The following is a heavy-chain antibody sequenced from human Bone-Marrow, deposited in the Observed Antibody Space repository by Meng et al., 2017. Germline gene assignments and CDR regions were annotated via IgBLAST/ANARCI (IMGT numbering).Heavy chain of an antibody. Sequence: QLQLVLLCAVLKKPGASATFSCHSSGYPFTSNAMDWSRQAPGQGLEWMGCIHTNTGNPTYAQGFTARFVFALDTSVSTAYLQISSLKAEDTAVYYCARDARGLLKDYWGQGTLVTVSS. CDR3: ARDARGLLKDY. D-gene: IGHD2/OR15-2a*01. CDR2: IHTNTGNP. V-gene: IGHV7-4-1*02. CDR1: GYPFTSNA. J-gene: IGHJ4*02.